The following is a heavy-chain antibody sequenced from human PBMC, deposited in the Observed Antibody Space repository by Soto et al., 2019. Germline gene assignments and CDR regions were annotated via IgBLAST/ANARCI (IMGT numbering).Heavy chain of an antibody. CDR1: GYRFTSYC. V-gene: IGHV5-51*01. CDR3: AGGGVRGVITRTRDYYGMDV. D-gene: IGHD3-10*01. J-gene: IGHJ6*02. CDR2: IYPGDSDT. Sequence: PGESLKISCKGSGYRFTSYCIGWVRQMPGKGLEWMGIIYPGDSDTRYSPSFQGQVTISADKSISTAYLQWSGLKASDTAMYYCAGGGVRGVITRTRDYYGMDVWGQGTTVTVSS.